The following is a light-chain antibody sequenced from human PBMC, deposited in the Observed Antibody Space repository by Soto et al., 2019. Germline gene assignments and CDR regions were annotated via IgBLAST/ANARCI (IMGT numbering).Light chain of an antibody. V-gene: IGKV1-33*01. J-gene: IGKJ5*01. CDR2: DAS. CDR1: QDISNY. CDR3: QQYDNLSIT. Sequence: DIQMTQSPSSLSASVGDRVTITCQASQDISNYLNWYQQKEGKAPKLLIYDASNLETGVPSRFSGSRSGTDFTFTISSLQPEDIATYYCQQYDNLSITFGQGTRLEIK.